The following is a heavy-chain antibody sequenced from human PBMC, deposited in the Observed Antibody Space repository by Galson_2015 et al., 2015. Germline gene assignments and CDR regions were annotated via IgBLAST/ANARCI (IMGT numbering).Heavy chain of an antibody. J-gene: IGHJ4*02. D-gene: IGHD3-10*01. CDR2: IRYDGSNK. CDR3: ARGLWFGELLGYFDY. V-gene: IGHV3-33*01. Sequence: SLRLSCAASGFTFSSYGMHWVRQAPGKGLEWVAVIRYDGSNKYYADSVKGRFTISRDNSKNTLYLQMNSLRAEDTAVYYCARGLWFGELLGYFDYWGQGTLVTVSS. CDR1: GFTFSSYG.